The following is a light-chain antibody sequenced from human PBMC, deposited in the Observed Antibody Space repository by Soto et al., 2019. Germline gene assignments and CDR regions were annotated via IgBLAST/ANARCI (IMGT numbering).Light chain of an antibody. CDR2: AAS. CDR3: QQSYSSPPT. CDR1: QSISSY. J-gene: IGKJ1*01. V-gene: IGKV1-39*01. Sequence: DIQMTQSPSSLSASVGDRFTVTCRARQSISSYLNWYQQKPGKAPKLLIYAASSLQSGVPSRFSGSGSGTDFTLTISSLQPEDFATYYCQQSYSSPPTFGQGTKVDIK.